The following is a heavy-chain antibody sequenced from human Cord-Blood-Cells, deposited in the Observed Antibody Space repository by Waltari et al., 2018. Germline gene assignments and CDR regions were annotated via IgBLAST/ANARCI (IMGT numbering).Heavy chain of an antibody. CDR3: ARPSYYDILTGYYNYYFDY. J-gene: IGHJ4*02. CDR2: INHSGST. CDR1: GGSFSGYY. V-gene: IGHV4-34*01. Sequence: QVQLQQWGAGLLKPSETLSLTCAVYGGSFSGYYWSWIRQPPGKGLEWIGEINHSGSTNYNQSLKSRVTISVDTSKNQFSLKLSSVTAADTAVYYCARPSYYDILTGYYNYYFDYWGQGTLVTVSS. D-gene: IGHD3-9*01.